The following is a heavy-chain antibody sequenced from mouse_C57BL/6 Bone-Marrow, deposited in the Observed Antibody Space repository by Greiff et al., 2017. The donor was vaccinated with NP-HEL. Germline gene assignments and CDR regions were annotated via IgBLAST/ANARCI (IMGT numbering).Heavy chain of an antibody. Sequence: VQLKESGAELARPGASVKLSCKASGYTFTSYGISWVKQRTGQGLEWIGEIYPRSGNTYYNEKFKGKATLTADKSSSTAYMELRSLTSEDSAVYFCARGGYYYGSTDYWGQGTTLTVSS. J-gene: IGHJ2*01. CDR1: GYTFTSYG. D-gene: IGHD1-1*01. CDR3: ARGGYYYGSTDY. V-gene: IGHV1-81*01. CDR2: IYPRSGNT.